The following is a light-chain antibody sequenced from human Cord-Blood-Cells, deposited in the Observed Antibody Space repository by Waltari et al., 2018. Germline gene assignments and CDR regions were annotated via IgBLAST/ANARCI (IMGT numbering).Light chain of an antibody. CDR3: SSYAGSNKNV. CDR2: EVS. Sequence: QSDLTQPPPASGSPGQSVTTSCTGTSRDVGGYNYVPWYQQHPGKAPKLLIYEVSKRPSGVPDRFSGSNSGNTASLTVSGLQAEDEADYYCSSYAGSNKNVFGTGTKVTVL. J-gene: IGLJ1*01. CDR1: SRDVGGYNY. V-gene: IGLV2-8*01.